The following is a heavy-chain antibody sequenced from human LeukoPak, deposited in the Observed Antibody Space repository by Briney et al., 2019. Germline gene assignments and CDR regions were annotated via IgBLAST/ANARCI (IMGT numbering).Heavy chain of an antibody. J-gene: IGHJ4*02. CDR3: ARHGSDYVWGSYRRDYFDY. V-gene: IGHV4-38-2*01. Sequence: PSETLCLTCAVSGYSISSGYYWGWIRQPPGKGLEWIGSIYHSGSTYYNPSLKSRVTISVDTSKNQFSLKLSSVTAADTAVYYCARHGSDYVWGSYRRDYFDYWGQGTLVTVSS. CDR2: IYHSGST. D-gene: IGHD3-16*02. CDR1: GYSISSGYY.